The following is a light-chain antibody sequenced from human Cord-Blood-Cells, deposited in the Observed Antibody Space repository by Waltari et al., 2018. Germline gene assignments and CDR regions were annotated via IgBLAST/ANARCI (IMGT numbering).Light chain of an antibody. CDR2: AAS. Sequence: DIQITVSPFSLSASVGDRVLITCRASQGISNYLAWYQQKPGKVPKLLIYAASTLQSGVPSRFSGSGSGTDFTLTISSLQPEDVATYYCQKYNSAPQTFGQGTKVEIK. CDR1: QGISNY. J-gene: IGKJ1*01. CDR3: QKYNSAPQT. V-gene: IGKV1-27*01.